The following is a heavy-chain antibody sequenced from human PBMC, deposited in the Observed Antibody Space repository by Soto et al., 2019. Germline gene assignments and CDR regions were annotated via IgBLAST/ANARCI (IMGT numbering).Heavy chain of an antibody. Sequence: PSETLYITCTVSGGSVSSGSYYWSWIRQPPGKGLEWIGYIYYSGSTNYNPSLKSRVTISVDTSKNQFSLKLSSVTAADTAVYYCAREGLDYVWGSRLYYYYGMEVWGQGTTVTVSS. CDR1: GGSVSSGSYY. J-gene: IGHJ6*02. CDR2: IYYSGST. CDR3: AREGLDYVWGSRLYYYYGMEV. V-gene: IGHV4-61*01. D-gene: IGHD3-16*01.